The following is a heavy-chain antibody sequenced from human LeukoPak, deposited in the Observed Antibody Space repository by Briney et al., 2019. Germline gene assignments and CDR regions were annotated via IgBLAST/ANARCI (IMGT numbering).Heavy chain of an antibody. CDR1: GGSFSGYY. CDR3: ASGGGVSSGWHTSFDY. J-gene: IGHJ4*02. D-gene: IGHD6-19*01. V-gene: IGHV4-34*01. Sequence: SETLSLTCAVYGGSFSGYYWSWIRQPPGKGLEWIGEINHSGSTNYNPSLKSRVTISVDTSKNQFSLKLSSVTAADTAVYYCASGGGVSSGWHTSFDYWGQGTLVTVSS. CDR2: INHSGST.